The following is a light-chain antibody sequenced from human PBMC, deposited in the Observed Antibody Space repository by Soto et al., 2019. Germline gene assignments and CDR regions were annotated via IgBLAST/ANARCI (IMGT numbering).Light chain of an antibody. CDR3: NSYAGSNNYV. V-gene: IGLV2-8*01. CDR1: RSEVGGYNF. CDR2: EVN. Sequence: QSALTQPPSASGSPGQSVTISCTGTRSEVGGYNFVSWYQHHQGKAPKLNIYEVNKRPSGVPDRFAGSKSGNTASLTVSGLQAEDEADYYCNSYAGSNNYVFGSGTKVTVL. J-gene: IGLJ1*01.